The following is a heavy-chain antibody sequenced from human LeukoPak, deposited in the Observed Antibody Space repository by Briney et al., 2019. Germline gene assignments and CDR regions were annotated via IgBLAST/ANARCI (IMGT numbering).Heavy chain of an antibody. V-gene: IGHV4-61*02. CDR1: GDSISGGSDY. Sequence: PSQTLSLTCTVSGDSISGGSDYWSWIRQPAGKGLEWIGRIYTSGSTNYNPSLKSRVTISVDTSKNQFSLKLSSVTAADTAVYYCARHKLSHGGNSGYGMDVWGQGTTVTVSS. J-gene: IGHJ6*02. CDR2: IYTSGST. CDR3: ARHKLSHGGNSGYGMDV. D-gene: IGHD4-23*01.